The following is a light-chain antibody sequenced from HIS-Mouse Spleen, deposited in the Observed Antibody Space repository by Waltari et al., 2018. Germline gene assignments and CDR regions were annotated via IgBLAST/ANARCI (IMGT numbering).Light chain of an antibody. CDR3: CSYAGSSTWV. V-gene: IGLV2-23*02. CDR1: HGDVGRCQL. Sequence: QPALTQPAYASGSAAQHISTPCAGTHGDVGRCQLAAWYQQHPGNAPKLMIYEVSKRPSGVSNRFSGSKSGNTASLTISGLQAEDEADYYCCSYAGSSTWVFGGGTKLTVL. J-gene: IGLJ3*02. CDR2: EVS.